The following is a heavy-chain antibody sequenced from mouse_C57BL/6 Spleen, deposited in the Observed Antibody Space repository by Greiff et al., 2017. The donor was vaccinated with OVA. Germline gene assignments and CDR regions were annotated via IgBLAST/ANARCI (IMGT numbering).Heavy chain of an antibody. CDR2: ISYDGSN. CDR1: GYSITSGYY. CDR3: ARVWLLRFAY. V-gene: IGHV3-6*01. J-gene: IGHJ3*01. D-gene: IGHD2-3*01. Sequence: EVQLVESGPGLVKPSQSLSLTCSVTGYSITSGYYWNWIRQFPGNKLEWMGYISYDGSNNYNQSLKNRISITRDTSKNQFFLKMNSVTTEDPATYYCARVWLLRFAYWGQGTLVTVSA.